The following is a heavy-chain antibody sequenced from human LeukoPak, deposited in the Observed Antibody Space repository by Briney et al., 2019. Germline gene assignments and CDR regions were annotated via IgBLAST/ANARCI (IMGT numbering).Heavy chain of an antibody. CDR1: GYTFTGYY. J-gene: IGHJ4*02. D-gene: IGHD3-22*01. V-gene: IGHV1-2*02. Sequence: ASVKVSCKASGYTFTGYYMHWVRQAPGKGREWMGWINHNRSGTSYAQKFQGRVTITRDTSISTAYMELSSLRSEDTAVYYCARGDNYYDSSGYTRDYWGQGTLVTVSS. CDR3: ARGDNYYDSSGYTRDY. CDR2: INHNRSGT.